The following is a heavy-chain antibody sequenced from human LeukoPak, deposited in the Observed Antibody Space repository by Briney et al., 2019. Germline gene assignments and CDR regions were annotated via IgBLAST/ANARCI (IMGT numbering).Heavy chain of an antibody. CDR2: ITNDGSTT. CDR3: TRAASYNGYDY. Sequence: PGGSLRLSCAASGSAFSSHSMHWVRQAPGKGLVWVSRITNDGSTTTYADSVKGRFTISRDNAKNTLYLQMNSLRVEATAVYYCTRAASYNGYDYWGQGTLVTVSS. J-gene: IGHJ4*02. V-gene: IGHV3-74*03. D-gene: IGHD5-12*01. CDR1: GSAFSSHS.